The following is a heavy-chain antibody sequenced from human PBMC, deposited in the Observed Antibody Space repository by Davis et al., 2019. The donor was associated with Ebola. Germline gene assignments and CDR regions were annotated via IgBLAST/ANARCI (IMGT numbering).Heavy chain of an antibody. J-gene: IGHJ6*03. Sequence: PGGSLRLSCAASGFTFSDYWITWVRQAPGKGLEWVANVKLDGSERYYVDSVKGRFTISRDNANNSLYLQMNSLRAEDTAVYYCARGQYCSSASCGEIFYYYYYMDVWGKGTPVTVSS. CDR2: VKLDGSER. D-gene: IGHD2-2*01. V-gene: IGHV3-7*03. CDR1: GFTFSDYW. CDR3: ARGQYCSSASCGEIFYYYYYMDV.